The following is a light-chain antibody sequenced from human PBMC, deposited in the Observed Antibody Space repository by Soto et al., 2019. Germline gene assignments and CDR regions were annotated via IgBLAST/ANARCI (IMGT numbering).Light chain of an antibody. CDR3: QQYGSSQT. CDR1: QSVSSTY. CDR2: GAS. V-gene: IGKV3-20*01. J-gene: IGKJ1*01. Sequence: EIVLTQSPGTPSLSPGERATLSCRASQSVSSTYLAWYQQKPGQAPRLLIYGASSRATGTPDRFSGSGSGTDFTLTISRLDPEDFAVYYCQQYGSSQTFGQGTKVDI.